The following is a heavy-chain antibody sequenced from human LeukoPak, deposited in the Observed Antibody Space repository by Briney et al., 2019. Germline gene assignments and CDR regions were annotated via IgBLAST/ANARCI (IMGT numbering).Heavy chain of an antibody. CDR2: ISSSSSYI. J-gene: IGHJ6*03. V-gene: IGHV3-21*01. CDR1: GFTFSSYS. CDR3: ARISTRITGTSLGAYYMDV. D-gene: IGHD1-20*01. Sequence: KAGGSLRLSCAASGFTFSSYSMNWVRQAPGKGLEWVSSISSSSSYIYYADSVKGRFTISRDNAKNSLYLQMNSLRAEDTAVYYCARISTRITGTSLGAYYMDVWGKGTTVTVSS.